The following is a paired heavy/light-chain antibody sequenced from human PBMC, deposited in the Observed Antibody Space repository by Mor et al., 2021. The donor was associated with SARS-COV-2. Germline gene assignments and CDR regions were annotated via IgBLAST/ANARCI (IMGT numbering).Heavy chain of an antibody. J-gene: IGHJ5*02. CDR3: AKDRRGSYAGECDP. Sequence: QVQLVESGGGVVQPGGSLRLSCAASGFTFSSYGMHWVRQAPGKGLEWVAFIRYDGTNKYHADSVKGRFTISRDNSKNTLYLQMNSLRAEDTAVYYCAKDRRGSYAGECDPWGQGTLVTVSS. D-gene: IGHD1-26*01. CDR2: IRYDGTNK. CDR1: GFTFSSYG. V-gene: IGHV3-30*02.
Light chain of an antibody. CDR2: GAS. CDR1: QSVSST. J-gene: IGKJ4*01. Sequence: EIVMTQSPATLSVSPGERATLSCRASQSVSSTLAWYQHKPGQAPRLLIYGASTRATGVPARFSGGGSATDFTLTISSLQSEDFAVYYCQQYNNWPLTFGGGTKVEIK. V-gene: IGKV3-15*01. CDR3: QQYNNWPLT.